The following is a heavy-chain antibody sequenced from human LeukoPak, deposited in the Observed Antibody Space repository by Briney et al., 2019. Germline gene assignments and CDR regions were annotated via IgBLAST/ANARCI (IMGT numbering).Heavy chain of an antibody. CDR3: VRDLGISGWYAPPLGYFDS. J-gene: IGHJ4*02. Sequence: ASVKVSCKASGYTFTGYYMHWVRQAPGQGLEWMGWINPNSGGTNYAQKFQDRVTMTRDTSIGSTYMELSRLKSDDTAVYYCVRDLGISGWYAPPLGYFDSWGQGTLVTVSS. CDR1: GYTFTGYY. CDR2: INPNSGGT. V-gene: IGHV1-2*02. D-gene: IGHD6-19*01.